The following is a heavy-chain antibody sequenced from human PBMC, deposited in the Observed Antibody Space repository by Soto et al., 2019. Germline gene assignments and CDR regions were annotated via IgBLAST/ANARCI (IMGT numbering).Heavy chain of an antibody. V-gene: IGHV1-18*01. D-gene: IGHD3-16*01. J-gene: IGHJ6*02. CDR2: ISAYNGNT. Sequence: QVQLVQSGAEVKKPGASVKVSCKASGYTFTSYGISWVRQAPGQGLEWMGWISAYNGNTNYAQKLQGRVTMTTDTSTSTAYMELRSLRTDDTAVDYCAREGVGDYVWENGMDVWGQGTTVTVSS. CDR3: AREGVGDYVWENGMDV. CDR1: GYTFTSYG.